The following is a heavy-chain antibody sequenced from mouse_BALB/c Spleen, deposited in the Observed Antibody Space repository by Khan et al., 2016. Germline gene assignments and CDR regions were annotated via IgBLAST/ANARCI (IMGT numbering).Heavy chain of an antibody. V-gene: IGHV3-8*02. J-gene: IGHJ1*01. CDR2: ISYSGST. CDR3: ARWGHYYGSSYWYFDV. Sequence: EVQLQESGPGLVKPSQSLSLTCTVTGYSITSGYWNWIRKFPGNKLEYMGYISYSGSTYYNPSLKSRISITRDTSKNQYYLQLNSVTTEDTATYYCARWGHYYGSSYWYFDVWGAGTTVTVSS. D-gene: IGHD1-1*01. CDR1: GYSITSGY.